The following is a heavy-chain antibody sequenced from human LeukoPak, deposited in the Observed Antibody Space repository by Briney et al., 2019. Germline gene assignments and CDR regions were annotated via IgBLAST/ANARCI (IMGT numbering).Heavy chain of an antibody. CDR1: GFTFSSYA. D-gene: IGHD3-10*01. V-gene: IGHV3-23*01. J-gene: IGHJ6*02. CDR3: ANYGSGSYYYYGMDV. CDR2: ISGSGGST. Sequence: GGSLRLSCAASGFTFSSYAMSWVRQAPGKGLEWVSAISGSGGSTYYADSVKGRFTISRDNSKNTLYLRMNSLRAEDTAVYYCANYGSGSYYYYGMDVWGQGTTVTVSS.